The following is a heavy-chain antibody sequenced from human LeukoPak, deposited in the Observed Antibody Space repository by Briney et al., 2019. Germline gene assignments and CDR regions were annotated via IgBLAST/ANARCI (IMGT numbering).Heavy chain of an antibody. CDR2: IYWNDDK. CDR1: GFSLSTDGVG. V-gene: IGHV2-5*01. Sequence: ESGPTLVNPTQTLTLTCTFSGFSLSTDGVGVGWIRQPPGKALEWLALIYWNDDKRYSPSLKSRLTITKDTSKNHVVLTVTNVDPVDTATYYCAHSRYNYGYLFDYWGQGTLVTVSS. D-gene: IGHD5-18*01. J-gene: IGHJ4*02. CDR3: AHSRYNYGYLFDY.